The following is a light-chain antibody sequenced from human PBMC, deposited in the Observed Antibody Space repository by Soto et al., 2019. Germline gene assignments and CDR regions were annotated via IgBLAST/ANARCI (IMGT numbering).Light chain of an antibody. V-gene: IGKV1-5*01. CDR1: RSISDW. CDR2: DAS. CDR3: QQYETFSGT. J-gene: IGKJ1*01. Sequence: DIQMTQSPSTLSASVGDRVTITCRASRSISDWLAWYQQKPGKAPELLIFDASALPRGVPSRFSGSGSGTKLTLTIASLQPDDFATYYCQQYETFSGTFGPGTKVDIK.